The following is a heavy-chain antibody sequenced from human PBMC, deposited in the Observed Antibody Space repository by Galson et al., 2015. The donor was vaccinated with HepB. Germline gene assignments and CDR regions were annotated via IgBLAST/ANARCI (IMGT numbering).Heavy chain of an antibody. D-gene: IGHD6-13*01. CDR1: GFTFSSYA. CDR2: IGGSGGST. Sequence: SLRLSCAASGFTFSSYAMSWVRQAPGKGLEWVSAIGGSGGSTYYADSVKGRFTISRDNSKNTLYLQMNSLRAEDTAVYYCAKRTVAAAGTETRYYYYYGMDVWGQGTTVTVSS. CDR3: AKRTVAAAGTETRYYYYYGMDV. V-gene: IGHV3-23*01. J-gene: IGHJ6*02.